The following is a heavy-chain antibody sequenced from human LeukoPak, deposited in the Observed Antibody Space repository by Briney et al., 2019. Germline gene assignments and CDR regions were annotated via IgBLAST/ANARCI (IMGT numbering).Heavy chain of an antibody. J-gene: IGHJ4*02. CDR1: GFTFSSYE. D-gene: IGHD3-3*01. Sequence: GGSLRLSCAASGFTFSSYEMSWVRQAPGKGLEWVGFIRSKAYGGTTEYAASVKGRFTISRDDSKSIAYLQMNSLKTEDTAVYYCVETGFDYWGQGTLVTVSS. CDR2: IRSKAYGGTT. CDR3: VETGFDY. V-gene: IGHV3-49*04.